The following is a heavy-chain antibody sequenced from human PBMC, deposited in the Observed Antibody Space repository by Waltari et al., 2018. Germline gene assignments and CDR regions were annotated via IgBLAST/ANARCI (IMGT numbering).Heavy chain of an antibody. J-gene: IGHJ4*02. CDR2: IYSSGST. CDR3: AREWVSGYHYFDY. D-gene: IGHD3-22*01. CDR1: GGSISSGSHY. Sequence: QVQLQESGPGLVKPSQTLSLTCTVSGGSISSGSHYWSWIRQPAGKGLEWIGYIYSSGSTNYNPSLKSRVTISVDTSKNQFSLKLSSVTAADTAVYYCAREWVSGYHYFDYWGQGTPVTVSS. V-gene: IGHV4-61*09.